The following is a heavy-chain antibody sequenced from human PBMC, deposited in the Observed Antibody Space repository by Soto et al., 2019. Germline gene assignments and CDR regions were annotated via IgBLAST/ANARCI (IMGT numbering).Heavy chain of an antibody. CDR2: INAGNGNT. J-gene: IGHJ6*02. V-gene: IGHV1-3*01. D-gene: IGHD2-15*01. Sequence: ASVKVSCKASGYTFSRYGMNWVRQAPGQTLECLGWINAGNGNTKYSQKFQGRVTISRDTSASTVYLELSSLRYEDTAVYYCARLGYCSGGSCPREDYYYYGMDVWGQGTTVTVSS. CDR3: ARLGYCSGGSCPREDYYYYGMDV. CDR1: GYTFSRYG.